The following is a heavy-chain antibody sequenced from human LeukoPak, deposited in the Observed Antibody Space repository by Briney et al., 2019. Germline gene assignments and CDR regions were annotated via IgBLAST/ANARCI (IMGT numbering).Heavy chain of an antibody. CDR3: ASGRSSTYDY. D-gene: IGHD6-13*01. CDR2: ISSSGSTI. J-gene: IGHJ4*02. Sequence: GGSLRLSCAASGFAFNDYYMSWIRQAPGKGLERISYISSSGSTIYYADSVKGRFTISRDNAKNSLYLQMISLRAEDTALYYCASGRSSTYDYWGQGTLVTVSS. V-gene: IGHV3-11*01. CDR1: GFAFNDYY.